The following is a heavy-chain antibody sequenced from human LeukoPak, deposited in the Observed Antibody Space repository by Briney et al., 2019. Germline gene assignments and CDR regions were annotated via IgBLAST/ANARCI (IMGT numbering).Heavy chain of an antibody. D-gene: IGHD2-15*01. Sequence: ASVKVSCKTSGYTFINYDINWVRQATGQGLEWLGWMSANSGNTGYAQKFQGRVTMTEDTSTDTAYMELSSLGSEDTAVYYCATSIVDPEQSDWFDPWGQGTLVTVSS. CDR2: MSANSGNT. CDR1: GYTFINYD. CDR3: ATSIVDPEQSDWFDP. J-gene: IGHJ5*02. V-gene: IGHV1-8*01.